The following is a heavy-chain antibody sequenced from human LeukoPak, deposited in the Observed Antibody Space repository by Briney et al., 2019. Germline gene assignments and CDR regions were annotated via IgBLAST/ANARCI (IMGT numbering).Heavy chain of an antibody. CDR1: GYTFTSYD. J-gene: IGHJ5*02. Sequence: ASVKVSCKASGYTFTSYDINWVRQATGQGLEWMGWMNPNSGNTGYAQKFQGRVTITRNTSISTAYMELSSLRSDDTAVYYCARGDSSGYSLGNPWGQGTLVTVSS. D-gene: IGHD3-22*01. CDR2: MNPNSGNT. V-gene: IGHV1-8*03. CDR3: ARGDSSGYSLGNP.